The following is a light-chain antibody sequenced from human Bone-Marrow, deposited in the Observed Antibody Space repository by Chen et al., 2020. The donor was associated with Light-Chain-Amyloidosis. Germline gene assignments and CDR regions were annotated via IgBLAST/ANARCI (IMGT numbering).Light chain of an antibody. CDR1: DLQTKY. J-gene: IGLJ2*01. Sequence: SYELTPPPTVSVSPGQTARITSSVDDLQTKYAYWYQQKPGQAPVLVIHRDTERPAGISERVSGSSAGTTATLTISGVQAEDEADYHCQSADSSGTYEVIFGGGTKLTVL. CDR3: QSADSSGTYEVI. CDR2: RDT. V-gene: IGLV3-25*03.